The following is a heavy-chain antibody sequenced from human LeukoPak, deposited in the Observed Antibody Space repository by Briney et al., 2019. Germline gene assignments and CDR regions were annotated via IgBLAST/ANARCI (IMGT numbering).Heavy chain of an antibody. Sequence: GGSLRLSCAASGLTVSSNYMSWVRQAPGKGLECVSVIYSGGSTYYADSVKGRFTISRDNSGNTLYLQMNSLRAEDTTAYYCAVANPYTSGWYYFDYWGQGTLVTVSS. J-gene: IGHJ4*02. V-gene: IGHV3-53*01. CDR1: GLTVSSNY. D-gene: IGHD6-19*01. CDR2: IYSGGST. CDR3: AVANPYTSGWYYFDY.